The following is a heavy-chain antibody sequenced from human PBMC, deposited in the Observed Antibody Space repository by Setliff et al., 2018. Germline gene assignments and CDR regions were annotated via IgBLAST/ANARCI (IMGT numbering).Heavy chain of an antibody. CDR2: ISGSGGST. J-gene: IGHJ3*02. Sequence: EGSLRLSCAASGFTFSSYAMSWVRQAPGKGLEWVSAISGSGGSTYYADSVKGRFTISRDNSKNTLYLQMNSLRAEDTAVYYCARAFGGNSDAFDIWGQGTMVTGSS. V-gene: IGHV3-23*01. CDR1: GFTFSSYA. CDR3: ARAFGGNSDAFDI. D-gene: IGHD2-21*02.